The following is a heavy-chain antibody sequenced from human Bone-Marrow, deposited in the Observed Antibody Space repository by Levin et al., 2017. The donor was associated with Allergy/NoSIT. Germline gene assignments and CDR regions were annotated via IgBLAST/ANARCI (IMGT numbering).Heavy chain of an antibody. CDR1: GYTFTSYY. Sequence: ASVKVSCKASGYTFTSYYMHWVRQAPGQGLEWMGIINPSGGSTSYAQKFQGRVTMTRDTSTSTVYMELSSLRSEDTAVYYCARDSGRGGARRLGYCSSTSCYGVWSYWGQGTLVTVSS. CDR2: INPSGGST. V-gene: IGHV1-46*01. J-gene: IGHJ4*02. CDR3: ARDSGRGGARRLGYCSSTSCYGVWSY. D-gene: IGHD2-2*01.